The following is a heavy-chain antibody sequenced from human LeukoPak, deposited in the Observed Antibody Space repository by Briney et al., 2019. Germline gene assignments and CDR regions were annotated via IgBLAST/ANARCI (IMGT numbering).Heavy chain of an antibody. V-gene: IGHV3-30*04. J-gene: IGHJ5*02. CDR1: GFTFNTYA. CDR2: ISYDGSNK. Sequence: GGSLRLSCAASGFTFNTYALHWVRQAPGKGLEWVALISYDGSNKYYADSVKGRFTISRDNSKNTLYLQMNSLRAEDTAVYYCAKDYSKTSYYGSGTYYRPNWFDPWGQGTLVTVSS. D-gene: IGHD3-10*01. CDR3: AKDYSKTSYYGSGTYYRPNWFDP.